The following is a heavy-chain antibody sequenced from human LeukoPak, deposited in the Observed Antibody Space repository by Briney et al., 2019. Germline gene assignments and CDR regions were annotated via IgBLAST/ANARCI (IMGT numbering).Heavy chain of an antibody. J-gene: IGHJ4*02. CDR3: AITYYYDSSGCFDY. CDR1: GGSISSSSYY. V-gene: IGHV4-39*07. CDR2: IYYSGST. D-gene: IGHD3-22*01. Sequence: SETLSLTCTVSGGSISSSSYYWCWIRQPPGKGLEWIGSIYYSGSTYYNPSLKSRVTISVDTSKNQFSLKLSSVTAADTAVYYCAITYYYDSSGCFDYWGQGTLVTVSS.